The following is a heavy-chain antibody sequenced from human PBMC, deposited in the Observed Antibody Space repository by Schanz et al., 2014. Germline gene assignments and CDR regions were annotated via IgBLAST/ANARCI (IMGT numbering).Heavy chain of an antibody. V-gene: IGHV1-2*06. CDR1: GNIFTNYY. D-gene: IGHD1-1*01. J-gene: IGHJ6*02. CDR3: ARKTPSTTYFYGLDV. Sequence: QLQLVQSGAEVKRPGASAKVTCKASGNIFTNYYIHWVRQAPGQGLEWMGRINPKDGGTNYAQKFRGRVTMTRDTSITTAYMELSRLTSDDTAVYYCARKTPSTTYFYGLDVWGQGATVTVS. CDR2: INPKDGGT.